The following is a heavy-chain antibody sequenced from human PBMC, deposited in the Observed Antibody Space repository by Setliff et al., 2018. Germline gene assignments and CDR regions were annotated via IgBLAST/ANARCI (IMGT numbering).Heavy chain of an antibody. CDR2: LYHSGST. J-gene: IGHJ4*02. CDR1: GYSITSGYY. V-gene: IGHV4-38-2*01. D-gene: IGHD1-26*01. CDR3: AGLTSGNSHFDY. Sequence: PSETLSLTCAVSGYSITSGYYWGWIRQPPGKGLEWIGSLYHSGSTYYNPSLKSRVTISLDTSKNQFSLKLNSVTAADTAVYYCAGLTSGNSHFDYWGLGTLVTV.